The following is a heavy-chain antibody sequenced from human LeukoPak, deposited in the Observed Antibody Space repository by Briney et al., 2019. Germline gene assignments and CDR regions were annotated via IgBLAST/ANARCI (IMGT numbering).Heavy chain of an antibody. Sequence: GGSLRLSCAASGFTFNDYYMNWIRQAPGKGLEWVSYISSSGSTIYYADSVKGRFTISRDNAKNSLYLQMNSLRAEDTAVYYCAREVATGYDFWSGYYSDWFDPWGQGTLVTVSS. D-gene: IGHD3-3*01. CDR2: ISSSGSTI. CDR1: GFTFNDYY. V-gene: IGHV3-11*01. CDR3: AREVATGYDFWSGYYSDWFDP. J-gene: IGHJ5*02.